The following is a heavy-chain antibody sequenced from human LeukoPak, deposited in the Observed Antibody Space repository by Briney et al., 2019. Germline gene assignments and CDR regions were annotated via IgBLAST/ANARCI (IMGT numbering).Heavy chain of an antibody. Sequence: GGSLRLSCAASGFTFSNYAMSWVRQAPGKGLEWVSSIDASGGATYYADSVKGRFTISRDNSKNTLYLQMNSLRAEDTAVYYCAKGPDTAMVPVYYFDYWGQGTLVTVSS. J-gene: IGHJ4*02. CDR1: GFTFSNYA. CDR2: IDASGGAT. V-gene: IGHV3-23*01. CDR3: AKGPDTAMVPVYYFDY. D-gene: IGHD5-18*01.